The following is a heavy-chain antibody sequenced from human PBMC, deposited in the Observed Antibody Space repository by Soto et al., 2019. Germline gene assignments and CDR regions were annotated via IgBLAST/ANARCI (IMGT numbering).Heavy chain of an antibody. CDR2: IHQTGNT. CDR3: ARLSGIVATTYYYYYMDV. CDR1: SGSIVTDDW. D-gene: IGHD5-12*01. Sequence: SETLSLTGAVSSGSIVTDDWWTWVRQPPGKGLEWVGGIHQTGNTNYNCSLKSRATISVDTSKNQFSLKLSSVTAADTAVYYCARLSGIVATTYYYYYMDVWGKGTTVTVSS. V-gene: IGHV4-4*02. J-gene: IGHJ6*03.